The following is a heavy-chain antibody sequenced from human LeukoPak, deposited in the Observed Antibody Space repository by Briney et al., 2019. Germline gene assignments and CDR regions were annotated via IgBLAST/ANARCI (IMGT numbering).Heavy chain of an antibody. CDR3: ARHFYSSGFTTDY. V-gene: IGHV4-59*01. Sequence: MPSETLSLTCTVSGGSISSYYWSWIRQPPGKGLEWIGYIYYSGSTNYNPSLKSRVTISVDTSKNQFSLKLSSVTAADTAVYYCARHFYSSGFTTDYWGQGTLVTVSS. J-gene: IGHJ4*02. CDR2: IYYSGST. D-gene: IGHD6-19*01. CDR1: GGSISSYY.